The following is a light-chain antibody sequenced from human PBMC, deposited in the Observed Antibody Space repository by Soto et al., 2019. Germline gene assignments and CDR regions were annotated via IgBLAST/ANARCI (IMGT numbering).Light chain of an antibody. CDR3: QDYGSSRT. V-gene: IGKV3-20*01. J-gene: IGKJ1*01. CDR1: QSVSSSY. Sequence: EIVLTQSPGTLSLSPGERATLSCRASQSVSSSYLAWYQQKPGQAPRLLIYGASSRATGIPDRFSGSGSGTDFTLTISILEPEDYAVYYCQDYGSSRTFGQGTKVEIK. CDR2: GAS.